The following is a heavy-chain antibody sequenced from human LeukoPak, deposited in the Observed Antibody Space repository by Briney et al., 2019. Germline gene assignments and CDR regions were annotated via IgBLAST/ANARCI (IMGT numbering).Heavy chain of an antibody. CDR3: ARETLNSGYGYDAFDI. Sequence: PSETLSLTCTVSGGSISSGGYYWSWIRQHPGKGLEWIGYIYYSGSTYYNPSLKSRVTISVDTSKNQFSLKLSSVTAADTAVYYCARETLNSGYGYDAFDIWGQGTMVTVSS. CDR1: GGSISSGGYY. D-gene: IGHD5-12*01. V-gene: IGHV4-31*03. J-gene: IGHJ3*02. CDR2: IYYSGST.